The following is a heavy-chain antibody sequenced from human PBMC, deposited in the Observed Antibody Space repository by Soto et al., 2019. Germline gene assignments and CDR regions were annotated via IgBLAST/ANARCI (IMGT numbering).Heavy chain of an antibody. Sequence: EVQLVESGGGLVQPGGSLRLSCAASGFSFGSDWMTWVRQAPGKGLEWVANIKQDGSEKYYVDSVKGRFTISRDNAKSSLYLQMSSLKAEDTAVYYCARMQIYYYYTMDVWGHGTTVTVSS. CDR3: ARMQIYYYYTMDV. J-gene: IGHJ6*02. V-gene: IGHV3-7*01. CDR2: IKQDGSEK. CDR1: GFSFGSDW.